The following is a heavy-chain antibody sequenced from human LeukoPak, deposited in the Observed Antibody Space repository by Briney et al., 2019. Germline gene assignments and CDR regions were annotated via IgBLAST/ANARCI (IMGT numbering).Heavy chain of an antibody. D-gene: IGHD2-15*01. CDR2: IWYDGSNK. J-gene: IGHJ5*02. Sequence: GGSLRLSCAASGFTFSSYGMHWVRQAPGKGLEWVAVIWYDGSNKYYADSAKGRFTISRDNSKNTLYLQMNSLRAEDTAVYYCAREAATPDWFDPWGQGTLVTVSS. CDR3: AREAATPDWFDP. CDR1: GFTFSSYG. V-gene: IGHV3-33*01.